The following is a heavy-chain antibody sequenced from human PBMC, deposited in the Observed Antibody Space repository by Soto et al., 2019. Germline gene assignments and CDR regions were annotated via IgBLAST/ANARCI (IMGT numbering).Heavy chain of an antibody. J-gene: IGHJ1*01. CDR2: INAKSGGT. V-gene: IGHV1-2*02. D-gene: IGHD3-22*01. CDR1: GYTITAHL. CDR3: ATDDCHYYGSV. Sequence: ASVKVSCKASGYTITAHLWHWVRQAPGKGLEGMGWINAKSGGTDYAQKFQDRVTMSRDTSFNTAYMQLSRLTPDDTAVYFCATDDCHYYGSVWGEGSLFTGSS.